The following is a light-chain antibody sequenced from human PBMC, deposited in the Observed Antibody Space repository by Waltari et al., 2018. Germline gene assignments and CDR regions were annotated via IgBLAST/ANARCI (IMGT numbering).Light chain of an antibody. CDR3: QQYGTSPPYT. J-gene: IGKJ2*01. CDR1: QSFSGRF. CDR2: GAS. V-gene: IGKV3-20*01. Sequence: EIVLTHSPGTLSLSPGERATLSCRASQSFSGRFLAWYQQKPGQAPRLLIYGASNRATGIPDRFSGSESETDFTLAISRLEPEDCAVYFCQQYGTSPPYTFGQGTKLEIK.